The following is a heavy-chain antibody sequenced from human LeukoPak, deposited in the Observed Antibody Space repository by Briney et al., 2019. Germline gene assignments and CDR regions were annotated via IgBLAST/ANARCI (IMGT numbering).Heavy chain of an antibody. J-gene: IGHJ4*02. CDR3: GRVVLLGGGDCYIDY. V-gene: IGHV4-38-2*02. CDR1: NYSISSGHY. D-gene: IGHD2-21*02. CDR2: MCKTGAT. Sequence: SETLSLTCTVSNYSISSGHYWGWIRQPPGKGLEWIGSMCKTGATHNNPSLRSRVAISLDTSKNQFSLKLRSVIAADSAVYYCGRVVLLGGGDCYIDYWGQGTLVTVST.